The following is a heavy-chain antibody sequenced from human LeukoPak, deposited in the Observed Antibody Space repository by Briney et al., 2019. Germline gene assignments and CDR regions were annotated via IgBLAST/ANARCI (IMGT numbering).Heavy chain of an antibody. CDR2: ISGSGSSI. CDR1: GFTFSSYG. D-gene: IGHD3-10*02. CDR3: AELGITMIGGV. V-gene: IGHV3-23*01. Sequence: GGSLRLSCAASGFTFSSYGMSWVRQAPGKGLEWVSAISGSGSSIYYADSVKGRFTISRDNAKNSLYLQMNSLRAEDTAVYYCAELGITMIGGVWGKGTTVTISS. J-gene: IGHJ6*04.